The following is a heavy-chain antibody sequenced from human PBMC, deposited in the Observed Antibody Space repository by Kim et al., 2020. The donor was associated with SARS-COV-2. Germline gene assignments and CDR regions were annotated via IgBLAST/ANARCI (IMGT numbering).Heavy chain of an antibody. CDR3: ARGHSSTSFVGFDP. D-gene: IGHD6-13*01. J-gene: IGHJ5*02. Sequence: NPSLKSRVTISLDTSKNQFSLKLSSVTAADTAVYYCARGHSSTSFVGFDPWGQGTLVTVSS. V-gene: IGHV4-4*09.